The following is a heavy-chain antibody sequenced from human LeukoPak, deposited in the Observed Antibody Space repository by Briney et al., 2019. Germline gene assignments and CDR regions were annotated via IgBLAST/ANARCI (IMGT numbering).Heavy chain of an antibody. V-gene: IGHV4-34*01. CDR3: ARDKRGYSYGYGRGDYYYYMDV. CDR2: INHSGST. Sequence: PSETLSLTCAVYGGSFSGYYWSWIRQPPGKGLEWIGEINHSGSTNYNPSLKSRVTISVDTSKNQFSLKLSSVTAADTAVYYCARDKRGYSYGYGRGDYYYYMDVWGKGTTVTVSS. D-gene: IGHD5-18*01. J-gene: IGHJ6*03. CDR1: GGSFSGYY.